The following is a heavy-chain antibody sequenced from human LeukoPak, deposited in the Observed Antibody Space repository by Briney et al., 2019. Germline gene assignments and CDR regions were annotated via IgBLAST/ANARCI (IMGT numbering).Heavy chain of an antibody. D-gene: IGHD6-13*01. CDR1: GFTFSSYA. J-gene: IGHJ6*01. Sequence: PGGSLRLSCAASGFTFSSYAMSWVRQAPGKGLEWVAVISYDESNKYYADSVKGRFTISRDNSKNTLYLQMNSLRAEDTAVYYCAKLHLYSSSWYPLDKHYYYGMDVWGQGTTVTVSS. CDR2: ISYDESNK. CDR3: AKLHLYSSSWYPLDKHYYYGMDV. V-gene: IGHV3-30*18.